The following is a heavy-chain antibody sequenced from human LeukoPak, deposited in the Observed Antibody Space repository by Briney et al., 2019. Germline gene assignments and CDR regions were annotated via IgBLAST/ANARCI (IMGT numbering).Heavy chain of an antibody. CDR2: IYYSVST. D-gene: IGHD3-9*01. V-gene: IGHV4-30-4*01. J-gene: IGHJ4*02. CDR1: GDSISSDDYY. Sequence: SETLSLTCTVSGDSISSDDYYRSWIRQPPGKGLERIGYIYYSVSTDYNQSPKSRVNISVDTSKNQFSLKLSSVTAADTGVYYCAARAFDWLSPFDYWGQGTLVTVSS. CDR3: AARAFDWLSPFDY.